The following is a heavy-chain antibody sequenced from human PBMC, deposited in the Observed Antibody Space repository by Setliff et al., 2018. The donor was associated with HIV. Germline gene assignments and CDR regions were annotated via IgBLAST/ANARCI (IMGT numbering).Heavy chain of an antibody. CDR1: GYSFTSYG. CDR2: ITTYNGGT. Sequence: ASVKVSCKASGYSFTSYGLSWVRQAPGQGLEWMGSITTYNGGTNYAQKFQGRATMTTDTSTSTAYMELRSLRSDDTAVYYCTRGGYSGAFLDAFDIWGQGTMVTVSS. D-gene: IGHD1-26*01. CDR3: TRGGYSGAFLDAFDI. J-gene: IGHJ3*02. V-gene: IGHV1-18*01.